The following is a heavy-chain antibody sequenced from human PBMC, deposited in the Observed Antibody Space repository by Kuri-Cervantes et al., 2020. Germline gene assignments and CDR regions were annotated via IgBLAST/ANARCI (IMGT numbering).Heavy chain of an antibody. V-gene: IGHV5-51*01. Sequence: GESLKISCQASGYSFTTYWIGWVRQMPGKGLEWMXIVYPGDSDTRYSPSLQGQVTISADKSISTAYLQWSRLKASDTAMYYCARYYDXSGSDYWGQGTLVTVSS. CDR2: VYPGDSDT. CDR1: GYSFTTYW. J-gene: IGHJ4*02. D-gene: IGHD3-22*01. CDR3: ARYYDXSGSDY.